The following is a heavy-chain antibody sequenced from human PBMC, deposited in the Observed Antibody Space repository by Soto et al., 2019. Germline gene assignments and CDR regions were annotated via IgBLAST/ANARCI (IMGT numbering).Heavy chain of an antibody. CDR3: AKSPPQSSPVVVVAATPFDY. CDR1: GFTFSNVW. D-gene: IGHD2-15*01. J-gene: IGHJ4*02. CDR2: ISGSGGST. Sequence: GGSLRLSCAASGFTFSNVWLSWVCQGPGKGLEWVSAISGSGGSTYYAGSVKGRFTISRDNSKNTLYLQMNSLRAEDTAVYYCAKSPPQSSPVVVVAATPFDYWGQGTLVTVSS. V-gene: IGHV3-23*01.